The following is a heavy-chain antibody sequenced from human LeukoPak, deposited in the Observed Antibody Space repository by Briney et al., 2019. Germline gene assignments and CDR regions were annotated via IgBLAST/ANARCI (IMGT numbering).Heavy chain of an antibody. CDR3: ARDWTIHPYYDFWSGYYTGTFLDY. Sequence: PGGSLRLSCAASGFTFSSYWMSWVRQAPGKGLEWVANIKQDGSEKYYVDSVKGRFTISRDNAKNSLYLQMNSLRAEDTAVYYCARDWTIHPYYDFWSGYYTGTFLDYWGQGTLVTVSS. J-gene: IGHJ4*02. D-gene: IGHD3-3*01. CDR2: IKQDGSEK. V-gene: IGHV3-7*01. CDR1: GFTFSSYW.